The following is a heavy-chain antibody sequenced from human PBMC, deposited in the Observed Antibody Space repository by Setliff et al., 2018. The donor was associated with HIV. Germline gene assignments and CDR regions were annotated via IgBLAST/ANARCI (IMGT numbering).Heavy chain of an antibody. CDR1: GVSISSGSYY. D-gene: IGHD4-4*01. CDR3: ARGRDDYNYDPFDI. V-gene: IGHV4-61*09. J-gene: IGHJ3*02. Sequence: SETLSLTCAVSGVSISSGSYYWSWIRQPAGKGLEWIGHIYTSGTTNYNPSLKSRVTISLDTSNNQFSLKLSSVTAADTAVYYCARGRDDYNYDPFDIWGQGTMVTVSS. CDR2: IYTSGTT.